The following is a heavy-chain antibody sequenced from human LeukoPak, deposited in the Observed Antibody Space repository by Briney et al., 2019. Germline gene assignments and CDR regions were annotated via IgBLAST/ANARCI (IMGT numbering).Heavy chain of an antibody. J-gene: IGHJ4*02. CDR2: IYYTGST. Sequence: PSETLSLTCTVSGDSISNSNYYWGWILQPPGKGLEWIGNIYYTGSTYYNPSLRSRVTISVDTSKNQFSLRLSSVTAADTAVFYFARVRAGTGTVYWGQGTLVTVSS. CDR1: GDSISNSNYY. D-gene: IGHD6-13*01. V-gene: IGHV4-39*01. CDR3: ARVRAGTGTVY.